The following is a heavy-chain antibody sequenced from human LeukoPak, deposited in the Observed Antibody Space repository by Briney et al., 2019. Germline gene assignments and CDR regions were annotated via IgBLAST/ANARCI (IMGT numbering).Heavy chain of an antibody. CDR3: AREKTGYSSSWYGEAAFDI. CDR2: ISSSGSYI. V-gene: IGHV3-21*01. J-gene: IGHJ3*02. CDR1: RFTFSSYS. Sequence: GGSLRLSCAASRFTFSSYSMNWVRQAPGKGLEWVSSISSSGSYIYHADSVKGRFTISRDNAKNSLYLQMNSLRNEDTGVYYCAREKTGYSSSWYGEAAFDIWGQGTMGTVSS. D-gene: IGHD6-13*01.